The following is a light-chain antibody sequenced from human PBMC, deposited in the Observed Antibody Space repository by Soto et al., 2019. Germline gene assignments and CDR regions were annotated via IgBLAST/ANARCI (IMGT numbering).Light chain of an antibody. Sequence: EIVWTQSPGTLSLSPGERATLSGRASQSVSSSYLAWYQQKPGQAPRLLIYGASSRATGIPDRFSGSGSGTDLTITISRLQPEDGEVYYGQQYGSSPRTFGQGTKGDIK. CDR3: QQYGSSPRT. J-gene: IGKJ1*01. CDR2: GAS. CDR1: QSVSSSY. V-gene: IGKV3-20*01.